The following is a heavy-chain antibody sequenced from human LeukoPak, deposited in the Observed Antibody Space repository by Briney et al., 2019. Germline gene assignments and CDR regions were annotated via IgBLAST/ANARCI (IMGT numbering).Heavy chain of an antibody. V-gene: IGHV4-59*01. J-gene: IGHJ4*02. CDR2: IYYSGST. Sequence: SETLSLTCTVSGGSISSYYWSWLRQPPGKGLEWIGYIYYSGSTNYNPSLKSRVTISVDTSKNQFSLKLSSVTAADTAVYYCARRSSMVRGVMVDYFDYWGQGTLVTVSS. CDR3: ARRSSMVRGVMVDYFDY. CDR1: GGSISSYY. D-gene: IGHD3-10*01.